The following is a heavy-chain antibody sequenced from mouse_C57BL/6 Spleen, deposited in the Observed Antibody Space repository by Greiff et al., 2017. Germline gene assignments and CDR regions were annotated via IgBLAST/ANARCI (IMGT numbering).Heavy chain of an antibody. V-gene: IGHV2-2*01. D-gene: IGHD2-5*01. CDR3: ARGDYSKAWFAY. CDR1: GFSLTSYG. J-gene: IGHJ3*01. Sequence: QVQLQQSGPGLVQPSQSLSITCTVSGFSLTSYGVHWVRQSPGKGLEWLGVIWSGGSTDYNAAFISRLSISKDNSKSQVFFKMNSLQADDTAIYYCARGDYSKAWFAYWGQGTLVTVSA. CDR2: IWSGGST.